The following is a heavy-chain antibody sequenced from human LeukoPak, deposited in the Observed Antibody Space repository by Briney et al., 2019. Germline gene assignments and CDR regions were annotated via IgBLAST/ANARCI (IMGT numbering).Heavy chain of an antibody. Sequence: SETLSLTCTVSDFSISSGYYWGWIRQPPGKGLEWIGSVYHSGSTYYNPSLKSRVTISVDTSKNQFSLKLSSVTAADTGVYYCARVIESGWSGYPYYFDYWGQGTLVTVSS. CDR3: ARVIESGWSGYPYYFDY. D-gene: IGHD5-12*01. V-gene: IGHV4-38-2*02. CDR2: VYHSGST. J-gene: IGHJ4*02. CDR1: DFSISSGYY.